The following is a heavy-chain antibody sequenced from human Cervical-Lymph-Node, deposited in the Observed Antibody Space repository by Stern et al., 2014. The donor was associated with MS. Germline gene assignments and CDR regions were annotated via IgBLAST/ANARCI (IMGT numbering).Heavy chain of an antibody. CDR1: GYTFTNYG. CDR3: ARESLYYGIDV. V-gene: IGHV1-18*01. Sequence: VQLVESGAEVKKPGASVKVSCKASGYTFTNYGIRWVRQAPGQGLEWMGWISPYNGNTNYAQNLQGRVAMTTDTSTSTAYMELRSLRSDDTAVYYCARESLYYGIDVWGQGTTVIVSS. CDR2: ISPYNGNT. J-gene: IGHJ6*02.